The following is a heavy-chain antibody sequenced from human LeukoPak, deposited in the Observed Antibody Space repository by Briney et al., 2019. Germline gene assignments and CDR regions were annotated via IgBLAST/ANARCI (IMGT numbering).Heavy chain of an antibody. V-gene: IGHV4-39*01. D-gene: IGHD2-2*01. Sequence: PSETLSLTCTVSGVSISSSISYWGWIRQPPGKGLGWIGSIYYSGSTYYNPSLKSRVTIFVDTSNNQFSLKLSSVTAADTAVYYCARQRYCSSTNCYGFDFWGQGTLVTVSS. CDR1: GVSISSSISY. CDR2: IYYSGST. CDR3: ARQRYCSSTNCYGFDF. J-gene: IGHJ4*02.